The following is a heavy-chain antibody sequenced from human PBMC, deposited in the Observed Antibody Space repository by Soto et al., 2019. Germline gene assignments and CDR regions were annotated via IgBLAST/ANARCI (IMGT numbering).Heavy chain of an antibody. CDR2: TKDKAYSYTT. D-gene: IGHD3-10*01. V-gene: IGHV3-72*01. Sequence: EVQLVESGGDLVQPGGSLRLSCSASGFSLSDLFIDWVRQAPWKGLEWVGRTKDKAYSYTTEYAASMKGRFTISRDESRNSLYLQMSSLKTEDTAVYYCASIRGVFGYWGQGTLVTVSS. CDR1: GFSLSDLF. J-gene: IGHJ4*02. CDR3: ASIRGVFGY.